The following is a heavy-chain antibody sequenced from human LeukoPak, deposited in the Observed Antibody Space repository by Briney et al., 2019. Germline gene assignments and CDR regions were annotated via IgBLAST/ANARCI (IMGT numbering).Heavy chain of an antibody. Sequence: PSETLSLTCTVSGXSISSYYRSWIRQPPGKGLEWIGHIYYSGSANYNPSLKSRVTISVDTSQNQFSLKLTSVTAADTAVYYCARGVPEYYDFWSGYFYYFDYWGQGTLVTVSS. J-gene: IGHJ4*02. CDR3: ARGVPEYYDFWSGYFYYFDY. CDR2: IYYSGSA. V-gene: IGHV4-59*01. CDR1: GXSISSYY. D-gene: IGHD3-3*01.